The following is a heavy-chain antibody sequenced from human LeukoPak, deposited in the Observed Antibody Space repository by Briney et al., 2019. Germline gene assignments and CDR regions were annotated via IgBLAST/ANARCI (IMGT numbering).Heavy chain of an antibody. D-gene: IGHD3-22*01. CDR2: IRYDGSNK. CDR3: ARGAIGSGYYYGVDY. J-gene: IGHJ4*02. CDR1: GFTFSSYG. V-gene: IGHV3-33*01. Sequence: GGSLRLSCAASGFTFSSYGMHWVRQAPGKGLEWVAVIRYDGSNKYYADSVKGRFTISRDNSKNTLYLQMNSLRAEDTAVYYCARGAIGSGYYYGVDYWGQGTLVTVSS.